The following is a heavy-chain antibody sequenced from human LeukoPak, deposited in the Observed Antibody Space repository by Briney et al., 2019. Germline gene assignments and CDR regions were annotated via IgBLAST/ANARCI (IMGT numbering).Heavy chain of an antibody. V-gene: IGHV1-69*05. J-gene: IGHJ4*02. CDR3: ASTAYILRSFDWLHPRPFDY. CDR2: IIPIFGTA. CDR1: GGTFSSYA. D-gene: IGHD3-9*01. Sequence: SXXVSCKASGGTFSSYAISWVRQAPGQGLEWMGGIIPIFGTANYAQKFQGRVTITTDESTSTAYMELSSLRSEDTAVYYCASTAYILRSFDWLHPRPFDYWGQGTLVTVSS.